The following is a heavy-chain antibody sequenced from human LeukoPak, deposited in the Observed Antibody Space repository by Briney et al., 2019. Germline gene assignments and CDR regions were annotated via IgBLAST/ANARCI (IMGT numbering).Heavy chain of an antibody. CDR3: ARGPTIFGVVLFDY. V-gene: IGHV3-48*03. Sequence: GGSLRLSCAASGFTFSSYEMNWVRQAPGKGLEWVSYISSSGSTIYYADSVKGRFTISRDNAKNSLYLQMNSLRAEDTAVYYCARGPTIFGVVLFDYWGQGTLVAVSS. D-gene: IGHD3-3*01. CDR2: ISSSGSTI. J-gene: IGHJ4*02. CDR1: GFTFSSYE.